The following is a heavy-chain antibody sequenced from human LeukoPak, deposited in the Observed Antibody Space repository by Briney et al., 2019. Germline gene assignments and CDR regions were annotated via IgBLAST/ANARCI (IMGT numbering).Heavy chain of an antibody. CDR1: GFTFSSYW. J-gene: IGHJ4*02. V-gene: IGHV3-74*01. D-gene: IGHD4-23*01. CDR2: IASDGSST. Sequence: GGSLRLSCAASGFTFSSYWMNWARQAPVKGLVWVSRIASDGSSTTYADSVKGRFSISRDNAKNTLYLQMNSLRVEDTAVYYCARGRPHGNDYWGQGTLVTVSS. CDR3: ARGRPHGNDY.